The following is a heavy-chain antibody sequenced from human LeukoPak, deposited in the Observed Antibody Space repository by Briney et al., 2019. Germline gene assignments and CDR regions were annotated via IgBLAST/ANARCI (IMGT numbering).Heavy chain of an antibody. CDR3: GSAGIAKGWFDP. V-gene: IGHV1-46*01. J-gene: IGHJ5*02. Sequence: GASVKVSCKAFGYTFTSNYMHWVRQAPGQGLEWMGVINPSGGSTNYAQKFQGRVTMTRDTSTSTVYMELSSLRSEDTAVYYCGSAGIAKGWFDPWGQGTLVTVSS. CDR2: INPSGGST. CDR1: GYTFTSNY. D-gene: IGHD2-21*01.